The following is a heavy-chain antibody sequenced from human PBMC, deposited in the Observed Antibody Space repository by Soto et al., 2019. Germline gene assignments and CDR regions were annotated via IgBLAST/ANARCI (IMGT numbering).Heavy chain of an antibody. J-gene: IGHJ5*02. CDR2: IYYSGST. Sequence: PSETLSLTCTVSGGSTSSSSYYWGWIRQPPGKGLEWIGSIYYSGSTYYNPSLKSRVTISVDTSKNQFSLKLSSVTAADTAVYYCARQSLSITMVRGVIGWFDPWGQGTLVTVSS. CDR3: ARQSLSITMVRGVIGWFDP. D-gene: IGHD3-10*01. V-gene: IGHV4-39*01. CDR1: GGSTSSSSYY.